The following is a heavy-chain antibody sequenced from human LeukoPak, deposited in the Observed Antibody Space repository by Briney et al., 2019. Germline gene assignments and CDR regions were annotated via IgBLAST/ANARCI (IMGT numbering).Heavy chain of an antibody. CDR2: MNPNSGNT. CDR3: ARDVPSSGYDSDY. Sequence: ASVKVSCKASGYTFTSYDINWVRQATGQGLEWMGWMNPNSGNTGYAQKFQGRVTMTRNTSISTAYMELSRLRFDDTAVYYCARDVPSSGYDSDYWGQGTLVTVSS. D-gene: IGHD5-12*01. J-gene: IGHJ4*02. CDR1: GYTFTSYD. V-gene: IGHV1-8*01.